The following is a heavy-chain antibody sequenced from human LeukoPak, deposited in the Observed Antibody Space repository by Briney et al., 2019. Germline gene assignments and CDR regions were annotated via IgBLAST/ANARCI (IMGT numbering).Heavy chain of an antibody. J-gene: IGHJ4*02. Sequence: GGSLRLSCAASGFSFSDYAMTWVRQAPGKGLGWVSTISSGDGITYYADSVKGRFTISRDDSKNTLYLQMNSLRAEDTAIYYCAKVLGYCSSTSCPPDDYWGQGTLVTVSS. CDR3: AKVLGYCSSTSCPPDDY. D-gene: IGHD2-2*01. V-gene: IGHV3-23*01. CDR2: ISSGDGIT. CDR1: GFSFSDYA.